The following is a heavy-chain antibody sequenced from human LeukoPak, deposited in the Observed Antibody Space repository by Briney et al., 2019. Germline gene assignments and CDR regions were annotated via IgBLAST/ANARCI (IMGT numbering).Heavy chain of an antibody. CDR1: GYTFTRYD. V-gene: IGHV1-8*03. Sequence: ASVKVSCKASGYTFTRYDINWVRQATGQGLEWMGWINTKSGDTGHAQKFRGRVTITRDTSISTVYMELSSLRSEDTAVYYCARGAEATVTTFWFDPWGQGTLVTVSS. J-gene: IGHJ5*02. D-gene: IGHD4-17*01. CDR2: INTKSGDT. CDR3: ARGAEATVTTFWFDP.